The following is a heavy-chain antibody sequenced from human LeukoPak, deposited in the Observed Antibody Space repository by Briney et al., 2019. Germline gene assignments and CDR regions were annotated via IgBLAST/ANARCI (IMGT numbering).Heavy chain of an antibody. J-gene: IGHJ4*02. D-gene: IGHD4-17*01. CDR3: ARDYGDYVVDY. CDR2: IYYSGRT. Sequence: SGTLSLTCTVSGGSISSYYWSWIRQPPGKGLEWIGYIYYSGRTNYNPSLKSRVTISVDTSKNQFSLKLSSVTAADTAVYYCARDYGDYVVDYWGQGTLVTVSS. V-gene: IGHV4-59*01. CDR1: GGSISSYY.